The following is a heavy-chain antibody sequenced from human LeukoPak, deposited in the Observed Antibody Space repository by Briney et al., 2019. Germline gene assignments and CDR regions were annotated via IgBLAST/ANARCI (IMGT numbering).Heavy chain of an antibody. CDR2: ISAYNGNT. Sequence: ASVKVSCKASGYSISAYGMHWVRLAPGQRPEWMGWISAYNGNTNYAQKLQGRVTMTTDTSTSTAYMELRSLRSDDTAVYYCARVRWEYSYGPAAYYFDYWGQGTLVTVSS. CDR3: ARVRWEYSYGPAAYYFDY. J-gene: IGHJ4*02. D-gene: IGHD5-18*01. V-gene: IGHV1-18*01. CDR1: GYSISAYG.